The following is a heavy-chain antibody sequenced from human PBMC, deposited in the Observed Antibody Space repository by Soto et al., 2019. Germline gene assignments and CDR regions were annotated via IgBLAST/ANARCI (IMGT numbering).Heavy chain of an antibody. CDR3: AGVPLSAGTSPPRRLYYYYGMDV. Sequence: QVQLVQSGAEVKKPGSSVKVSCKASGGTFSSYAISWVRQAPGQGLEWMGGIIPIFGTANYAQKFQGRVTITADKSTSTAYMELSSLRSEDTAVYYCAGVPLSAGTSPPRRLYYYYGMDVWGQGTTVTVSS. J-gene: IGHJ6*02. V-gene: IGHV1-69*06. CDR1: GGTFSSYA. CDR2: IIPIFGTA. D-gene: IGHD6-13*01.